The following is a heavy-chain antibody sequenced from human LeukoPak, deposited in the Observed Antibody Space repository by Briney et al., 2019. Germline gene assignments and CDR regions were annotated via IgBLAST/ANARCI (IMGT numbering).Heavy chain of an antibody. Sequence: SVKVSCKASGCTFSSYAISWVRQAPAQGLEWMGEMIPIFGTANYAQKFQGRVTITTDESTSTAYMELSSLRSEDTAVYYCARGSSWYSHYYYYYIDGWGKGTTVTVSS. J-gene: IGHJ6*03. V-gene: IGHV1-69*05. CDR2: MIPIFGTA. D-gene: IGHD6-13*01. CDR1: GCTFSSYA. CDR3: ARGSSWYSHYYYYYIDG.